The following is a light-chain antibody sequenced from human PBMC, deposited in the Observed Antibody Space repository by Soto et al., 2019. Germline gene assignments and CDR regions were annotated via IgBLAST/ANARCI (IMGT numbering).Light chain of an antibody. CDR1: SSDVGGYNY. CDR2: EVS. V-gene: IGLV2-8*01. Sequence: QSVLTQPPSASGSPGQSVTISCTGTSSDVGGYNYVSWYQQHPGKAPKLMIYEVSKRPSGVPDRFSGSKSGNTASLTVSGLQAEDEADYYCTSYAGSNNFFYVLGTGTKVTV. CDR3: TSYAGSNNFFYV. J-gene: IGLJ1*01.